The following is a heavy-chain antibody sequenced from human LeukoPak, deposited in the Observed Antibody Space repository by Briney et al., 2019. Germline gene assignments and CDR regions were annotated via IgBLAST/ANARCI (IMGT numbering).Heavy chain of an antibody. CDR1: GFTFSSYA. J-gene: IGHJ2*01. Sequence: GGSLRLSCAASGFTFSSYAMSWVRQAPGKGLEWVSAISGSGDNTYYADSVKGRFTISRDNSKNTLYLQMNSLRAEDTAVYYCAKDIVVVPAPVGYFDLWGRGTLVTVSS. CDR2: ISGSGDNT. V-gene: IGHV3-23*01. D-gene: IGHD2-2*01. CDR3: AKDIVVVPAPVGYFDL.